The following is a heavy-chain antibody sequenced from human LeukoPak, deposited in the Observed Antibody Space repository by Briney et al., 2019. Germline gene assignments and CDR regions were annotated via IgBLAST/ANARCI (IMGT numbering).Heavy chain of an antibody. CDR3: TRVFHQRAYDSSGYFYVPFAY. CDR1: GFTFGNYA. CDR2: IRSQAYGGTR. V-gene: IGHV3-49*05. Sequence: KSGGSLRLSCTASGFTFGNYAMSWFRQAPGKGLEWVGFIRSQAYGGTREYAASVKGRFTISRDDSKSIAYLQMNSLKTEDTAVYYCTRVFHQRAYDSSGYFYVPFAYWGQGTLVTVSS. J-gene: IGHJ4*02. D-gene: IGHD3-22*01.